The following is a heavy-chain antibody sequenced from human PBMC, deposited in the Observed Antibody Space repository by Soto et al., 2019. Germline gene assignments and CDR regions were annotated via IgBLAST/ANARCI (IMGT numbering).Heavy chain of an antibody. V-gene: IGHV4-30-4*01. CDR1: GGSISSGDYY. J-gene: IGHJ5*02. CDR3: ARGQLVNWFDP. CDR2: IYYSGST. D-gene: IGHD6-6*01. Sequence: TLSLTCTVSGGSISSGDYYWSWIRQPPGKGLEWIGYIYYSGSTNYNPSLKSRVTISVDTSKNQFSLKLSSVTAADTAVYYCARGQLVNWFDPWGQGTLVTVSS.